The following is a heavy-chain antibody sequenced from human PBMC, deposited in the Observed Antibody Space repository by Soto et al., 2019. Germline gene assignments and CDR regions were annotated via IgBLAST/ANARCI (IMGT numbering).Heavy chain of an antibody. D-gene: IGHD4-17*01. CDR2: VYYSGTT. J-gene: IGHJ4*02. CDR3: ARTTAVPNTLRSRYFFDY. V-gene: IGHV4-61*01. Sequence: SGTLSLTCSISGGSVSNKTYYWSWIRQPPGKRLEWIGYVYYSGTTNYNPSLKSRVTISVDLSKNQFSLRLSSVTTADTALYYCARTTAVPNTLRSRYFFDYWGQGTLVTVSS. CDR1: GGSVSNKTYY.